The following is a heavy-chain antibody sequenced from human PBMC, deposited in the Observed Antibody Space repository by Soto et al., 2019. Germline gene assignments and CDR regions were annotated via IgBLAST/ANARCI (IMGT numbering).Heavy chain of an antibody. V-gene: IGHV3-21*01. D-gene: IGHD3-10*01. CDR3: ARDPRSGMDV. CDR1: GFTFSSYS. Sequence: LRLSCAASGFTFSSYSMNWVRQAPGKGLEWVSSISSSSSYIYYADSVKGRFTISGDNAKNSLYLQMNSLRAEDTAVYYCARDPRSGMDVWGQGTAVTVSS. J-gene: IGHJ6*02. CDR2: ISSSSSYI.